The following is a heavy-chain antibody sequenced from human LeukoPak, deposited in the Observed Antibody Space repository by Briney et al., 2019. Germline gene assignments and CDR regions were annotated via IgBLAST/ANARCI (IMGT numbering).Heavy chain of an antibody. CDR1: GFTFSSHL. J-gene: IGHJ4*02. CDR3: VSFYETY. Sequence: GGSLRLSCAASGFTFSSHLMHWVRQAPGKGLVWVSRISSDGTYTNYADSVRGRFTISRDNAKNTLYLQMNSLRAEDTAVYYCVSFYETYWGRGTLVTVSS. D-gene: IGHD2/OR15-2a*01. CDR2: ISSDGTYT. V-gene: IGHV3-74*01.